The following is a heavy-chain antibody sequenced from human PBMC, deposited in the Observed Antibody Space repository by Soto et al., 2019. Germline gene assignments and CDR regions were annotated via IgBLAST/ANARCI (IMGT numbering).Heavy chain of an antibody. V-gene: IGHV1-18*01. CDR2: ISPNSGDT. D-gene: IGHD2-15*01. CDR1: GYTFTNFG. J-gene: IGHJ4*02. Sequence: QVQLVQSAGEVKQPGASVRVSCKASGYTFTNFGITWVRQAPGQGLEWMGWISPNSGDTRYEQNLHGKGTMTTDKYTTTASMELRSMTSDDTALYYCEREMWTPNGPQNFFDYWGQGALVSVSS. CDR3: EREMWTPNGPQNFFDY.